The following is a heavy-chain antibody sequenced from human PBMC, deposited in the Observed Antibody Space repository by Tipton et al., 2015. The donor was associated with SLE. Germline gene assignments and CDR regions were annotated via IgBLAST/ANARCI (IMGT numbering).Heavy chain of an antibody. CDR2: IYYTGGT. V-gene: IGHV4-31*03. CDR3: ARGISSGWWNY. Sequence: TLSLTCTVSGGSISSDGYYWNWIRQHPEKGLEWIGYIYYTGGTYYNPSLESRITISVDTSKNQCSLKLSSVTAADTAVYYCARGISSGWWNYWGQGNLVTVSS. D-gene: IGHD6-19*01. J-gene: IGHJ4*02. CDR1: GGSISSDGYY.